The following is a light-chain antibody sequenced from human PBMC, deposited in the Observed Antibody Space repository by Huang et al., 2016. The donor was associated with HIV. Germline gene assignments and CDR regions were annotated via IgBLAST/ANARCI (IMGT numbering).Light chain of an antibody. V-gene: IGKV2-30*02. CDR2: KVS. J-gene: IGKJ5*01. CDR3: MQYTHRPPG. CDR1: QILVHSDGNTY. Sequence: SLGQPATKSCRASQILVHSDGNTYLNWIHQRPGQSPMRLIYKVSHRDSGVPDIFSGSGSGTSFTLKISRVEAEYVGVYYCMQYTHRPPGFGQGARLDIK.